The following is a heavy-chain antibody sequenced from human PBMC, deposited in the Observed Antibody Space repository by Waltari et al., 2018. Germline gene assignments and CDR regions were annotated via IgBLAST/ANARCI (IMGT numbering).Heavy chain of an antibody. CDR1: GFSLTIST. CDR2: ISETSRTT. CDR3: AVARGNYDVLTGFPVDS. Sequence: EERLVQSGGGLVQPGGSLRLSCEASGFSLTISTMNLVRQAPGKGLEWVAYISETSRTTFYADSVRGRFIISRNNAKNSLSLQMVSLRGEDTAVYYCAVARGNYDVLTGFPVDSWGQGTLVTVSS. V-gene: IGHV3-48*01. D-gene: IGHD3-9*01. J-gene: IGHJ5*01.